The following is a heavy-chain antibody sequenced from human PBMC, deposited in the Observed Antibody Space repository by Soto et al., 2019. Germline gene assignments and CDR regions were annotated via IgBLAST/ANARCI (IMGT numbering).Heavy chain of an antibody. V-gene: IGHV1-18*01. Sequence: GASVKVSCKASGYTFTSYGISWVRQAPGQGLEWMGWISAYNGNTNYAQKLQGRVTMTTDTSTSTAYMELRSLRSDDTAVYYCAGFSGNYYYYGMDVWGQGTTVTVS. CDR1: GYTFTSYG. J-gene: IGHJ6*02. CDR2: ISAYNGNT. CDR3: AGFSGNYYYYGMDV. D-gene: IGHD3-10*01.